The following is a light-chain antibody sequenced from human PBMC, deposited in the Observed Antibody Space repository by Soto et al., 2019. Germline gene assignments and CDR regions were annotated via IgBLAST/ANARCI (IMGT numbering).Light chain of an antibody. V-gene: IGKV3-20*01. Sequence: IVLPQSPATLSLSPGERATLSCRASQSVSSYLAWYHQKPGQAPRLLIYDASNRATGIPARFSGSGSGTEFTLTIFRLEPEDFAVYHCQQYGISPWTFSQGTKVDNK. CDR2: DAS. J-gene: IGKJ1*01. CDR3: QQYGISPWT. CDR1: QSVSSY.